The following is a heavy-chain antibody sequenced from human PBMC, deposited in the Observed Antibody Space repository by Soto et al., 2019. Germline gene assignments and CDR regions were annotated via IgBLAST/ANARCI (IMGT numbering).Heavy chain of an antibody. J-gene: IGHJ5*02. CDR3: ARDSDYSSGWYGWFDP. D-gene: IGHD6-19*01. V-gene: IGHV3-7*03. CDR1: GFTFSSYW. CDR2: IKQDGSEK. Sequence: EVQLVESGGGLVQPGGSLRLSCAASGFTFSSYWMSWVRQAPGKGLEWVANIKQDGSEKYYVDSGKGRFTISRDNAKNSLYLQMNSLRAEDTAVYYCARDSDYSSGWYGWFDPWGQGTLVTVSS.